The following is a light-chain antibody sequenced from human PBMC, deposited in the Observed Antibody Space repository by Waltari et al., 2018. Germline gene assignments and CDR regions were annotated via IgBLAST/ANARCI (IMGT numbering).Light chain of an antibody. Sequence: SYELTQPPSVSVSPGQTARITCSSDTLPKQYVYWHQQKPGQAPVLVIYKDIERPSGIPERFSGSSSGTIVTLTISRVQAEDEADYYCQSVDNSDIYPLVFGGGTKLTVL. V-gene: IGLV3-25*03. J-gene: IGLJ2*01. CDR3: QSVDNSDIYPLV. CDR1: TLPKQY. CDR2: KDI.